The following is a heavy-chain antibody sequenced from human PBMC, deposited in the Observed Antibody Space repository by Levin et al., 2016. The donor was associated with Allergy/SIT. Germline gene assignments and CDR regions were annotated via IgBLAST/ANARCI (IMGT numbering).Heavy chain of an antibody. D-gene: IGHD4-11*01. Sequence: SETLSLTCTVSGDSITSGDYYWSWIRQRPGKGLEWIGYIYYTGSTHYNPSLKSRVTISVDTSENQFSLKLSSVTAADTAVYYCASDPVTTEALDSWGQGTLVTVSS. CDR3: ASDPVTTEALDS. CDR2: IYYTGST. J-gene: IGHJ4*02. V-gene: IGHV4-61*08. CDR1: GDSITSGDYY.